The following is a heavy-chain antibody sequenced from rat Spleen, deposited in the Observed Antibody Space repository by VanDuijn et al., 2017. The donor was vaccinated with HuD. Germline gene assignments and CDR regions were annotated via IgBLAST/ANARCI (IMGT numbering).Heavy chain of an antibody. CDR1: GFTFSDYY. D-gene: IGHD2-5*01. V-gene: IGHV5-25*01. J-gene: IGHJ2*01. Sequence: EVQLVESGGGLVQPGRSLKFSCAASGFTFSDYYMAWVRQAPKKGLEWVASIGISGGTTYYRDSVKGRFTISRDDAKNTLYLQMNSPTLEDTPTYYCTRGGYFRYWGRGVMVTVSS. CDR3: TRGGYFRY. CDR2: IGISGGTT.